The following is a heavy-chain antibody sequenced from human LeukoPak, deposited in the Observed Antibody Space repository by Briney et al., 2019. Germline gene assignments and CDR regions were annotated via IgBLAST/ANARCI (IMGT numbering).Heavy chain of an antibody. Sequence: PGGSLRLSCAASGFTFSSYTMMWVRQAPGKGLEWVSAISGSGGSTYYADSVKGRFTISRDNSRDWLFLQMNSLRADDPAVYYCAKDLVVGALHYWGQGTLVTVSS. CDR2: ISGSGGST. V-gene: IGHV3-23*01. D-gene: IGHD1-26*01. CDR3: AKDLVVGALHY. CDR1: GFTFSSYT. J-gene: IGHJ4*02.